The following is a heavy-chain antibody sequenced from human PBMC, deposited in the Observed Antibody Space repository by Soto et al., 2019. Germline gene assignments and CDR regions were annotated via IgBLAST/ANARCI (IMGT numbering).Heavy chain of an antibody. CDR1: GYTFTSYA. J-gene: IGHJ5*02. Sequence: ASVKVSCKASGYTFTSYAMHWVRQAPGQRLEWMGWINAGNGNTKYSQKFQGRVTITRDTSASTAYMELSSLRSEDTAVYYCARGDYDFWSGYYSAYNWFDPWGQGTLVTVSS. V-gene: IGHV1-3*01. CDR3: ARGDYDFWSGYYSAYNWFDP. CDR2: INAGNGNT. D-gene: IGHD3-3*01.